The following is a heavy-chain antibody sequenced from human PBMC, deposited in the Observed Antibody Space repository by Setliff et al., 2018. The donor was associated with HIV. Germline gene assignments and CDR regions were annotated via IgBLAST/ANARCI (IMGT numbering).Heavy chain of an antibody. CDR1: GYSFTNHY. CDR2: INPTGGST. J-gene: IGHJ4*02. D-gene: IGHD1-26*01. V-gene: IGHV1-46*01. Sequence: ASVKVSCKPSGYSFTNHYMHWVRQAPGQGLEWMGVINPTGGSTRNTQKFQGRVAMTRDTSITTAYMELSRLISDDTAVYYCARGPTVGAADYWGQGTLVTVSS. CDR3: ARGPTVGAADY.